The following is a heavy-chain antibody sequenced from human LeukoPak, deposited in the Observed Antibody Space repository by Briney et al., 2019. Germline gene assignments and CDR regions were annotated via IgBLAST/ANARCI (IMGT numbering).Heavy chain of an antibody. CDR1: GYTFTNYH. J-gene: IGHJ4*02. CDR3: ARGASGSYIDY. V-gene: IGHV1-46*01. D-gene: IGHD1-26*01. CDR2: INPSGGST. Sequence: GASVKVSCKASGYTFTNYHMNWVRQAPGQGLEWMGIINPSGGSTTNAQKFQGRVIMTRDMSTSTVYMELSSLRSEDTAVYYCARGASGSYIDYWGQGTLVTVSS.